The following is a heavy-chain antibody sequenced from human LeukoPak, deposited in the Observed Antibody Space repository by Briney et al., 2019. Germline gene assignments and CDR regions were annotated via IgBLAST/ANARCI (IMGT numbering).Heavy chain of an antibody. Sequence: SETLSLTCTASGGSVTSADYYWSWIRQPPGKGLEWIGYIHNSGNTYYKSSLKSRIAISTDTSKNMISLRLSSVTAADTAVYYCARGRNFLVDVWGQGTTVTVSS. J-gene: IGHJ6*02. CDR1: GGSVTSADYY. V-gene: IGHV4-30-4*01. CDR2: IHNSGNT. CDR3: ARGRNFLVDV. D-gene: IGHD1-14*01.